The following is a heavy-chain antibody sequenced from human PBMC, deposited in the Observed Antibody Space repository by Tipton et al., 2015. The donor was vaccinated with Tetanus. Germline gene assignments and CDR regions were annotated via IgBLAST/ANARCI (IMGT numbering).Heavy chain of an antibody. V-gene: IGHV4-4*02. J-gene: IGHJ4*01. CDR1: GGSIRSSNW. CDR2: IYHSGTT. Sequence: TLSLTCAVSGGSIRSSNWWSWVRQTPGKGLEWIGEIYHSGTTNYNPSLKSRVTMSVDNSKNQFSLKLTSVTAADTAVYYCATVGLVTASVKYWGQGTLVTVSS. D-gene: IGHD2-21*02. CDR3: ATVGLVTASVKY.